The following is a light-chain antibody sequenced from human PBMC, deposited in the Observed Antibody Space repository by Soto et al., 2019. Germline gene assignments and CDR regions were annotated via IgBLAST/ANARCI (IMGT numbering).Light chain of an antibody. Sequence: EIVLTQSPATLSLSPGERATLSCRASQSVSSYLAWYQQKPGQAPRLLIYDASKRATGIPARFSGSGSGTDFPLTINRLEPEDFAVYYCQRYGSSQFTFGPGTKVDIK. CDR2: DAS. CDR3: QRYGSSQFT. CDR1: QSVSSY. V-gene: IGKV3-20*01. J-gene: IGKJ3*01.